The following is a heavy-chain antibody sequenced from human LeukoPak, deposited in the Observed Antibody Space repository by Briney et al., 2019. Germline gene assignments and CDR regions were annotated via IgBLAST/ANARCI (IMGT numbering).Heavy chain of an antibody. D-gene: IGHD3-9*01. CDR3: ARKLRYFDWSYFDY. CDR1: RFTFSSYE. V-gene: IGHV3-48*03. CDR2: ISSSGSTI. Sequence: PGGSLRLSCAASRFTFSSYEMNWVRQAPGKGLEWVSYISSSGSTIYYADSVKGRFTISRDNAKNSLYLQMNSLRAEDTAVYYCARKLRYFDWSYFDYWGQGTLVTVSS. J-gene: IGHJ4*02.